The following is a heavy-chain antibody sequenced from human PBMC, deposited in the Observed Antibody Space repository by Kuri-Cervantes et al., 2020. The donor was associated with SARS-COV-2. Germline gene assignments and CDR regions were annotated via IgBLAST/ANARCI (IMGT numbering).Heavy chain of an antibody. D-gene: IGHD3-22*01. J-gene: IGHJ4*02. V-gene: IGHV3-9*01. CDR3: ARHPRDAMIVAGYYFDY. Sequence: GGSLTLSCAASGFTFDDYAMHWVRQAPGKGLEWVSGISWKSGSIGYADSVKGRFTITRDNAKNSLYMQMNSLRAEDTAVYYCARHPRDAMIVAGYYFDYWGQGTLVTVSS. CDR2: ISWKSGSI. CDR1: GFTFDDYA.